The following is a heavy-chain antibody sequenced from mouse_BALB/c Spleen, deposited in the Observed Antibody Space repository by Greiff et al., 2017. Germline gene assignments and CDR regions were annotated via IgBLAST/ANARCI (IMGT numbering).Heavy chain of an antibody. D-gene: IGHD1-1*01. CDR3: ARITTVVLDY. V-gene: IGHV5-6*01. CDR1: GFTFSSYG. CDR2: ISSGGSYT. Sequence: EVKLVESGGDLVKPGGSLKLSCAASGFTFSSYGMSWVRQTPDKRLEWVATISSGGSYTYYPDSVKGRFTISRDNAKNTLYLQMSSLKSEDTAMYYCARITTVVLDYWGQGTTLTVSS. J-gene: IGHJ2*01.